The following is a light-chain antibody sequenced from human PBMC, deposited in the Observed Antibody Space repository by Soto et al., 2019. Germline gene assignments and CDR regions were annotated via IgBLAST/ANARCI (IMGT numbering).Light chain of an antibody. CDR1: QSVSSSY. Sequence: EIVMTQSPATLAVSPVERATLSCRASQSVSSSYLAWYQQKPGQAPRLLIYGASSRATGIPDRFSGSGSGTDFTLTISRLEPEDFAVYYCQQYGSSPPCTFGQGTKVDIK. J-gene: IGKJ1*01. CDR3: QQYGSSPPCT. V-gene: IGKV3-20*01. CDR2: GAS.